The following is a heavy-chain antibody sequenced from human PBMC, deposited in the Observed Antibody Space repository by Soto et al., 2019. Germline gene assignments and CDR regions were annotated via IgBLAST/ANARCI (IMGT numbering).Heavy chain of an antibody. J-gene: IGHJ6*02. CDR3: ARVSSSIVVVPDYGMDF. Sequence: QVQLVQSGVEVKKPGASVKVSCKASGYTFISHGISWVRQAPGQGLEWMGWISGKNGNTNYAQKLQGRVNLTTDTSTSTAYMELRSLRSDDTAVYYCARVSSSIVVVPDYGMDFWGQGTTVTVSS. CDR1: GYTFISHG. V-gene: IGHV1-18*04. D-gene: IGHD2-15*01. CDR2: ISGKNGNT.